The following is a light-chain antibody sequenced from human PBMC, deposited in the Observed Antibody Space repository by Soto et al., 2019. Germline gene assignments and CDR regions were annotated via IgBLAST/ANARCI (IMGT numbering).Light chain of an antibody. CDR1: PGISNF. CDR2: LAS. V-gene: IGKV1-27*01. J-gene: IGKJ2*01. Sequence: QMTQSPSSLSASVGDRVTITCRASPGISNFLAWYQKKPGKVLKLLVYLASTLQSGVPSRFSGRGSGTDFTLTISGLQPEDVATYYCQKINSAPYTFGQGTKLEIK. CDR3: QKINSAPYT.